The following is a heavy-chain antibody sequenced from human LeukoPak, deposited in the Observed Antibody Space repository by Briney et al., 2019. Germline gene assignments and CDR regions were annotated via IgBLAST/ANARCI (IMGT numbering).Heavy chain of an antibody. V-gene: IGHV3-21*01. CDR2: ISSSSSYI. J-gene: IGHJ5*02. D-gene: IGHD6-13*01. Sequence: GSLRLSCAASGFTFSSYSMNWVRQAPGKGLEWVSSISSSSSYIYYADSVKGRFTISRDNAKNSLYLQMNSLRAEDTAVYYCARDYFDKMIAAAVTNWFDPWGQGTLVTVSS. CDR1: GFTFSSYS. CDR3: ARDYFDKMIAAAVTNWFDP.